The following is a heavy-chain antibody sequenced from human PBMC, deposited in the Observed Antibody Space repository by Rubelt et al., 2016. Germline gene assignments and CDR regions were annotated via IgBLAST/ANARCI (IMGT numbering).Heavy chain of an antibody. CDR1: GFTFTTYW. D-gene: IGHD2-21*01. CDR3: ARGSYYFDY. V-gene: IGHV3-74*01. J-gene: IGHJ4*02. CDR2: ISSDGIST. Sequence: GSLRLSCAASGFTFTTYWMSWVRQAPGKGLVWVSRISSDGISTGYADSVKGRFTISRDNAKNTLYLEMNSLRDEDTAVYYCARGSYYFDYWGQGTLVTVSS.